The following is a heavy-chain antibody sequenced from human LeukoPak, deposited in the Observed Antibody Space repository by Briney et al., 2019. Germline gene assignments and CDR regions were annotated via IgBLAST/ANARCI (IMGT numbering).Heavy chain of an antibody. CDR1: GFIFNNYW. V-gene: IGHV3-74*01. CDR3: ASASSHRIAAGGDY. CDR2: INSDGSSR. D-gene: IGHD6-13*01. J-gene: IGHJ4*02. Sequence: PGGSLRLSCAASGFIFNNYWMHWVRQAPGKGLVWVSRINSDGSSRNYADSVKGRFTISRDNAKNTLYLQMNGLRAEDTAVYYCASASSHRIAAGGDYWGQGTLVTVSS.